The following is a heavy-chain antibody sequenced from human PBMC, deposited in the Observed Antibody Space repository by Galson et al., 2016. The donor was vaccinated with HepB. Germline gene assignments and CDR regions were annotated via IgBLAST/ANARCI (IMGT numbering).Heavy chain of an antibody. CDR1: GFTFSTYS. Sequence: SLRLSCAASGFTFSTYSMNWVRQAPGKGLEWVSSIVISSTYLYYADSVKGRFTISRDTTKNLAFLQMDSLWAEATAVYYCAGNLFSGAGYSVDYWGRGTLVTVSS. V-gene: IGHV3-21*01. CDR3: AGNLFSGAGYSVDY. J-gene: IGHJ4*02. D-gene: IGHD2-15*01. CDR2: IVISSTYL.